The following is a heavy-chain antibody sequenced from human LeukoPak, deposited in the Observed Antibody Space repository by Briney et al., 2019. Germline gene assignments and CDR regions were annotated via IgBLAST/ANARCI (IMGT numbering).Heavy chain of an antibody. Sequence: SETLSLTCAVSGGSISSGGYSWSWIRQPPGKGLEWIGYIYHSGSTYYNPSLKSRVTISVDRSKNQFSLKLSSVTAADTAVYYCARTSNGDYWTEGAFDIWGQGTVVTVSS. J-gene: IGHJ3*02. CDR3: ARTSNGDYWTEGAFDI. D-gene: IGHD4-17*01. CDR2: IYHSGST. V-gene: IGHV4-30-2*01. CDR1: GGSISSGGYS.